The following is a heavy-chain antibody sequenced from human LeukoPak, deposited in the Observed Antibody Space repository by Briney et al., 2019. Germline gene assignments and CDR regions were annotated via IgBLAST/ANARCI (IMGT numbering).Heavy chain of an antibody. D-gene: IGHD1-14*01. V-gene: IGHV1-8*03. J-gene: IGHJ6*03. CDR1: GYTFTKYD. CDR3: ARGVNLGDMDV. CDR2: MDPNTDNT. Sequence: GASVTVSCKASGYTFTKYDIHWVRQATGQGLEWMAWMDPNTDNTAYAQEFQGRVTTTRNTSISTAYMELRSLRSEDAAVYYCARGVNLGDMDVWGKGTTVTVSS.